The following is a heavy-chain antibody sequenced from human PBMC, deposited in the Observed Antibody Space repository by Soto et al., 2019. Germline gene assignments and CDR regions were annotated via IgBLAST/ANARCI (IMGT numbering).Heavy chain of an antibody. J-gene: IGHJ4*02. Sequence: AETLSLTCIVSGESISSSSYYWGWIRQRKGKGLEWIGSIYYSGRTYYNPSFKSRVTISIDTSKNQFSLKLSSVTATDTAVYYCARQRTTVVTQAYFDHWGQGALVTVSS. CDR1: GESISSSSYY. CDR3: ARQRTTVVTQAYFDH. D-gene: IGHD2-21*02. CDR2: IYYSGRT. V-gene: IGHV4-39*01.